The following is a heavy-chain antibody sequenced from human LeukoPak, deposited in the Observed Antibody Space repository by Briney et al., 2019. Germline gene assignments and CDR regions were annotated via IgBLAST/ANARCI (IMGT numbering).Heavy chain of an antibody. D-gene: IGHD2-2*01. Sequence: GASVTVSCKASGYTFTSYTMNWVRQAPGQGLEWMGWINTNTGNPTYAQGFTGRFVFSLDTSVSTAYLQISSLKAEDTAVYYCARGITICSSTSCPAYYYYGMDVWGQGTTVTVSS. CDR2: INTNTGNP. CDR1: GYTFTSYT. CDR3: ARGITICSSTSCPAYYYYGMDV. V-gene: IGHV7-4-1*02. J-gene: IGHJ6*02.